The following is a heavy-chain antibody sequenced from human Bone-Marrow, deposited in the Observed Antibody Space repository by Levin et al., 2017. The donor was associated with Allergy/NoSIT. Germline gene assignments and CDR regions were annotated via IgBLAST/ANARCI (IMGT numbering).Heavy chain of an antibody. V-gene: IGHV4-61*01. CDR1: GSSVTSGYY. CDR2: LYYNGNN. J-gene: IGHJ3*02. CDR3: VRDYFATRAFDI. D-gene: IGHD3-9*01. Sequence: KASETLSLTCTVSGSSVTSGYYWSWIRQPPGKGLEWLGFLYYNGNNNYNPSLKSRVTISADTSKNQFSLKLSSVTAADTAVYYCVRDYFATRAFDIWGQGTMVTVSS.